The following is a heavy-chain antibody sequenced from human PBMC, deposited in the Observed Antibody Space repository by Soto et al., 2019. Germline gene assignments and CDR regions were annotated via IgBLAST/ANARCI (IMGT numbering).Heavy chain of an antibody. CDR1: GGSISEKY. D-gene: IGHD6-13*01. Sequence: QLQLQESGPGLVKASETLSLTCIVSGGSISEKYWNWVRQPPGKGLEWIGLIFANGHTDYNPSLKRRVTMSVDADKNQFSLRLTSMTAADTAVYYCVASLAASGLNWLDPWGRRTLVTVSS. V-gene: IGHV4-4*07. J-gene: IGHJ5*02. CDR2: IFANGHT. CDR3: VASLAASGLNWLDP.